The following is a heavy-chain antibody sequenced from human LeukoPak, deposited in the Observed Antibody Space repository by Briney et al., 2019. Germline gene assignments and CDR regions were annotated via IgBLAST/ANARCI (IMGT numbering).Heavy chain of an antibody. Sequence: GGSLSLLCAASGLTFSSYGMHCVRQAPGKGLEWVAFIQYDGSNKYYADSVKGRFNISRDNSKNTLYLQMNSLRAEDTAVYYCAKGGYSYGPAEPYFDYWGQGTLVTVSS. V-gene: IGHV3-30*02. CDR1: GLTFSSYG. D-gene: IGHD5-18*01. CDR2: IQYDGSNK. CDR3: AKGGYSYGPAEPYFDY. J-gene: IGHJ4*02.